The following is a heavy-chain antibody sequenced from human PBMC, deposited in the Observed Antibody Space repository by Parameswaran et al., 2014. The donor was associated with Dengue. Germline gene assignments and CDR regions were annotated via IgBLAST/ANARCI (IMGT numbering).Heavy chain of an antibody. V-gene: IGHV3-7*01. J-gene: IGHJ4*02. D-gene: IGHD3-16*01. Sequence: RWIRQPPGKGLEWVANIKQDGSEKYYVDSVKGRFTISRDNAKNSLYLQMNSLRAEDTAVYYCARESTKGDGALGGVYFDYWGQGTLVTVSS. CDR2: IKQDGSEK. CDR3: ARESTKGDGALGGVYFDY.